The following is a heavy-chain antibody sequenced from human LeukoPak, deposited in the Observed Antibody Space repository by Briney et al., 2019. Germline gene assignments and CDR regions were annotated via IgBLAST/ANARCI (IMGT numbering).Heavy chain of an antibody. CDR1: GGSFSGYY. V-gene: IGHV4-34*01. CDR3: AREVTMIVIGYFDY. J-gene: IGHJ4*02. CDR2: INHSGST. Sequence: SETLSLTCAVYGGSFSGYYWSWIRQPPGKGLEWIGEINHSGSTNYNPSLKSRVTISVDTSKNQFSLKLSSATAADTAVYYCAREVTMIVIGYFDYWGQGTLVTVSS. D-gene: IGHD3-22*01.